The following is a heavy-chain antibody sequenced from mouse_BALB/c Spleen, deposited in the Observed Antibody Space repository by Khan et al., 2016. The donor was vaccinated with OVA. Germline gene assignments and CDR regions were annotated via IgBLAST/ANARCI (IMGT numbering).Heavy chain of an antibody. CDR2: ISSSDST. V-gene: IGHV3-8*02. J-gene: IGHJ2*01. CDR3: ARWNYRYDGYFDY. Sequence: EVQLQESGPSLVKPSQTLSLTCSVTGDSITSGYWNWIRKFPGNKLEYMGYISSSDSTFYNPSLKSRISITRDTSKNQYYLQLNSVTTEDTATYYVARWNYRYDGYFDYWGQGTTLTVSS. CDR1: GDSITSGY. D-gene: IGHD2-14*01.